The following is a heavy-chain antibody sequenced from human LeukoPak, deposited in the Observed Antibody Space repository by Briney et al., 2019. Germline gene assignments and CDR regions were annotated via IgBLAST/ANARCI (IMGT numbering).Heavy chain of an antibody. CDR2: IYYSGSY. CDR3: ARGDRPLLGNWFDP. D-gene: IGHD2-21*02. J-gene: IGHJ5*02. V-gene: IGHV4-39*01. CDR1: GGSLISDICY. Sequence: SETLSLTCPVSGGSLISDICYWGGLRQPPGKGVEWIGKIYYSGSYYYNPSIKSLFTISVDTTKKQYSLKLNSVTAAATAVYYCARGDRPLLGNWFDPWGQGTLVAVSS.